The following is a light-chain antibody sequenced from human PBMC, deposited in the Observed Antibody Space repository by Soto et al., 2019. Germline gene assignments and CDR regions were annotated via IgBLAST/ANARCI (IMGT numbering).Light chain of an antibody. J-gene: IGLJ1*01. V-gene: IGLV3-21*02. CDR1: NIGSKS. Sequence: SYALTQPPSVSVAPGQTARITCGGKNIGSKSVHWYQQKPGQAPVLVVYDDSDRPSGIPERFSGSNSGNTATLTISRVEAGDEADYYCQVWDSSSDLRVFGTGTKVTVL. CDR3: QVWDSSSDLRV. CDR2: DDS.